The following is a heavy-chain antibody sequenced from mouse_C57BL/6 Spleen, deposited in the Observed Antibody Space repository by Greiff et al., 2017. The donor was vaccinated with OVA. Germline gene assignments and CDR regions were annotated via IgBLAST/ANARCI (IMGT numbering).Heavy chain of an antibody. CDR3: AREGYGSSYRYFDV. V-gene: IGHV1-19*01. CDR2: INPYNGGT. CDR1: GYTFTDYY. J-gene: IGHJ1*03. Sequence: EVQLQQSGPVLVKLGASVKMSCKASGYTFTDYYMNWVKQSHGKSLEWIGVINPYNGGTSYNQKFKGKATLTVDKSSSTAYMELNSLTSEDSAVYYCAREGYGSSYRYFDVWGTGTTVTVSS. D-gene: IGHD1-1*01.